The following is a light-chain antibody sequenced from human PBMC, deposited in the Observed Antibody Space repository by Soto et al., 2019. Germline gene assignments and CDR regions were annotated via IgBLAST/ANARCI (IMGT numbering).Light chain of an antibody. J-gene: IGLJ3*02. CDR1: ATDVGGYEY. CDR3: SSFAGANIWV. V-gene: IGLV2-8*01. CDR2: EVN. Sequence: QSVLTQPPSASGSPGQSVTISCTGSATDVGGYEYVSWYQQHPGKSPHLIIFEVNKRPSGVPNRFSGSKSGNTASLTVSALHADDEASYYCSSFAGANIWVFGGGTKLTVL.